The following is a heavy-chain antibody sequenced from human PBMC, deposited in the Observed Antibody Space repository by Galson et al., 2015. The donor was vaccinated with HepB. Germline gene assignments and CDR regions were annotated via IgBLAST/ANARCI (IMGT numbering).Heavy chain of an antibody. CDR3: ASPSNYDPYCFDY. Sequence: SLRLSCAASGFTFSNYGMHWVRQAPGKGLEWVAVISYDGSNKYYADSVKGRFTISRDNSKNTLYLQMNSLRAEDTAVYYCASPSNYDPYCFDYWGQGTLVTVSS. J-gene: IGHJ4*02. V-gene: IGHV3-30*03. D-gene: IGHD4-11*01. CDR1: GFTFSNYG. CDR2: ISYDGSNK.